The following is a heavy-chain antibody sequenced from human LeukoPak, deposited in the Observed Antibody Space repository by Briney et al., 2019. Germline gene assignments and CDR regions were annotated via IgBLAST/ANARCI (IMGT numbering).Heavy chain of an antibody. V-gene: IGHV3-30*04. CDR3: ARKGLGGELGGFDS. CDR2: ISYDGSNK. CDR1: GFTFSSYA. D-gene: IGHD1-7*01. Sequence: GGSLRLSCAASGFTFSSYAMHWVRQAPGKGVEGVAVISYDGSNKYYADSVKGRFTISRDNAKNSLYLQMNSLRVEDTALYHCARKGLGGELGGFDSWGQGTLVTVSS. J-gene: IGHJ4*02.